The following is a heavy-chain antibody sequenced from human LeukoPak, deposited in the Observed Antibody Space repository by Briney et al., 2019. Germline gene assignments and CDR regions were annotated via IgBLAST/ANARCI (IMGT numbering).Heavy chain of an antibody. CDR3: ARPSRYYGSGSIDAFDS. V-gene: IGHV1-2*04. J-gene: IGHJ3*02. Sequence: ASVKVSCKASGYTFTTSYMHWVRQAPGQRLEWMGWSNPNSGGTNYAQKFQGWVTMTRDTSISTAYMELSRLRSDDTAVYYCARPSRYYGSGSIDAFDSWGQGTMVAVSS. CDR1: GYTFTTSY. D-gene: IGHD3-10*01. CDR2: SNPNSGGT.